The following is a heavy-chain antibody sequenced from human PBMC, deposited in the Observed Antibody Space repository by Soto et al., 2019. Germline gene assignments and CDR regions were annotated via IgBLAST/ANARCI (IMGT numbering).Heavy chain of an antibody. D-gene: IGHD5-12*01. CDR2: INHSGST. Sequence: SETLSLTCAVYGGSFSGYYWSWIRQPPGKGLEWIGEINHSGSTNYNPSLKSRVTISVDTSKNQFSLKLSSVTAADTAVYYCARGRYSGGPAGYYYYGMDVWGQGTTVTVSS. CDR1: GGSFSGYY. V-gene: IGHV4-34*01. J-gene: IGHJ6*02. CDR3: ARGRYSGGPAGYYYYGMDV.